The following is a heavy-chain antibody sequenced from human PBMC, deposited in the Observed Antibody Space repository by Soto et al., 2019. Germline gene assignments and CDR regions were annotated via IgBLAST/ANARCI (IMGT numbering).Heavy chain of an antibody. Sequence: QVQLQESGPGLVKPSETLSLTCAVSGGSISISNWWSWVRQTPGKGLEWIGQIHHSVSTNYSPSLTSRVTISVDKSKNQFSLKMNSVTAADTAVYYWARGGYYFYMDVWGKGTTVTVSS. D-gene: IGHD1-26*01. CDR1: GGSISISNW. CDR3: ARGGYYFYMDV. J-gene: IGHJ6*03. CDR2: IHHSVST. V-gene: IGHV4-4*02.